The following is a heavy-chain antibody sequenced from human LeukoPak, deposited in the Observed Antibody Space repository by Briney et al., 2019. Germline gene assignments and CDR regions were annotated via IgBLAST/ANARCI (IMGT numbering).Heavy chain of an antibody. CDR1: GGSFSGYY. J-gene: IGHJ4*02. Sequence: PSETLSLTCAVYGGSFSGYYWSWIRQPPGKGLEWVGEINHSGSTNYNPSLKSRVTISVDTSKNQFSLKLSSVTAADTAVYYCARGRGGNCSSTSCYTFFDYWRQGTLVTVSS. CDR3: ARGRGGNCSSTSCYTFFDY. D-gene: IGHD2-2*02. CDR2: INHSGST. V-gene: IGHV4-34*01.